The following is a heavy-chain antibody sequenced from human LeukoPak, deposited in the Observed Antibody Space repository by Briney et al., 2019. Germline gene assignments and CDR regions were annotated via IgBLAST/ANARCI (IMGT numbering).Heavy chain of an antibody. J-gene: IGHJ4*02. CDR1: GGSMSSGGDY. CDR3: ARGPSFGSSSRFDY. CDR2: ISFRGNT. Sequence: SETLSLTRTVSGGSMSSGGDYWSWIRQHPGKGLEWIGYISFRGNTYYNPSLKSRLTISLDTSKSQLSLQLNSVTAADTAVYYCARGPSFGSSSRFDYWGQGTLVTVSS. V-gene: IGHV4-31*03. D-gene: IGHD6-6*01.